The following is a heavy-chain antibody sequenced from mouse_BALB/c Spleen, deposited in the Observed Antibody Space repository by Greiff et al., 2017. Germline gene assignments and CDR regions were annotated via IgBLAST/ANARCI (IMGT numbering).Heavy chain of an antibody. J-gene: IGHJ4*01. CDR3: ARVYYDYPYAMDY. CDR2: IYPYNGGT. Sequence: EVQLQQSGPELVKPGASVKISCKASGYTFTDYNMHWVKQSHGKSLEWIGYIYPYNGGTGYNQKFKSKATLTVDNSSSTAYMELRSLTSEDSAVYYCARVYYDYPYAMDYWGQGTSVTVSS. D-gene: IGHD2-4*01. CDR1: GYTFTDYN. V-gene: IGHV1S29*02.